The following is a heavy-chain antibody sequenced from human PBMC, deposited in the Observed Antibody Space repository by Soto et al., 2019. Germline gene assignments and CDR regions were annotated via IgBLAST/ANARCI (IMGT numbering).Heavy chain of an antibody. J-gene: IGHJ6*02. CDR3: VRQGIGNRHGLVDV. Sequence: QVQLQQSGPGLVKPSETLSLTCSVSSGPSSSHNWGWIRQPPGRGLEWIGYVYSTGGTSYNPSLKSRVTTSADTSTNHISLTLTSVTAADTAVYYCVRQGIGNRHGLVDVWGQGTTVRVSS. D-gene: IGHD1-1*01. V-gene: IGHV4-59*08. CDR1: SGPSSSHN. CDR2: VYSTGGT.